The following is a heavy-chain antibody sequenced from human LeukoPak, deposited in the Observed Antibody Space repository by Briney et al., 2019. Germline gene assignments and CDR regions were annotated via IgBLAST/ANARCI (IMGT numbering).Heavy chain of an antibody. Sequence: GGSLRLSCAASGFSFSSYDMHWVRQAPGKGLEWVAVIWYDGSNKYHADSVKGRFTISRDNSKNTLYLQMNSLRTEDTAVYCCAKAEGYDILTGLDYWGQGTLVTVSS. CDR3: AKAEGYDILTGLDY. D-gene: IGHD3-9*01. CDR1: GFSFSSYD. V-gene: IGHV3-33*06. CDR2: IWYDGSNK. J-gene: IGHJ4*02.